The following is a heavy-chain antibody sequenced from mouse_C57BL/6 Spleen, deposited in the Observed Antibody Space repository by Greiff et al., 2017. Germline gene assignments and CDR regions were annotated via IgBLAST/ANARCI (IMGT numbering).Heavy chain of an antibody. J-gene: IGHJ3*01. CDR3: TRAGGLPWFAF. D-gene: IGHD2-2*01. CDR2: IYPGSGST. Sequence: QVQLQQSGAELVRPGASVKLSCKASGYTFTDYYINWVKQRPGQGLEWIASIYPGSGSTYYNEKFKGKATLTAEKSSSTAYMQLSSLTSEDSAVYFCTRAGGLPWFAFGDRGHLITVTA. CDR1: GYTFTDYY. V-gene: IGHV1-76*01.